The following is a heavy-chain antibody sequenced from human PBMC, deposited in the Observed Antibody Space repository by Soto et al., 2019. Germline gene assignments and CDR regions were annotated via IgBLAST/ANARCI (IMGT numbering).Heavy chain of an antibody. CDR2: ISSSSSYI. V-gene: IGHV3-21*01. CDR3: ARAYGAAYYGSGSYYYFDY. Sequence: GSLRLSCAASGFTFSSYSMNWVRQAPGKGLEWVSSISSSSSYIYYADSVKGRFTISRDNAKNSLYLQMNSLRAEDTAVYYCARAYGAAYYGSGSYYYFDYWGQGTLVTVSS. CDR1: GFTFSSYS. J-gene: IGHJ4*02. D-gene: IGHD3-10*01.